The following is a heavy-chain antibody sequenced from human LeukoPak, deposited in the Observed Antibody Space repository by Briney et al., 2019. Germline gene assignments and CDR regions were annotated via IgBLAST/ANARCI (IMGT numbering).Heavy chain of an antibody. J-gene: IGHJ4*02. V-gene: IGHV4-31*03. Sequence: SETLSLTCTVSGGSISSGGYYCSWIRQHPGKGLEWIGYIYYSGSTYYNPSLKSRVTISVDTSKNQFSLKLSSVTAADTAVYYCARDYGMGYFDYWGQGTLVTVSS. D-gene: IGHD3-9*01. CDR1: GGSISSGGYY. CDR3: ARDYGMGYFDY. CDR2: IYYSGST.